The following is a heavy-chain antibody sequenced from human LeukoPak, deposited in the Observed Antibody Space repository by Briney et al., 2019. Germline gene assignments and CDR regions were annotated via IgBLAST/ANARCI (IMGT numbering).Heavy chain of an antibody. CDR1: GFTFSHYS. D-gene: IGHD4-17*01. CDR3: ARDRIIYGDYGDAFDI. Sequence: AGGSLRLSCAASGFTFSHYSMNWVPQAPGKGLEWVSSISSSSTYIYYADSVKGRFSISRDNAKNSLYLQMNSLRAEDTAVYYCARDRIIYGDYGDAFDIWGQGTMVTVSS. CDR2: ISSSSTYI. J-gene: IGHJ3*02. V-gene: IGHV3-21*01.